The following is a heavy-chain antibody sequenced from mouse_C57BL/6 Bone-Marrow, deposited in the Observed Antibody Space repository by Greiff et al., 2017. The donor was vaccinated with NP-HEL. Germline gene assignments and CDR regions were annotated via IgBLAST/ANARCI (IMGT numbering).Heavy chain of an antibody. Sequence: QVQLKESGAELVRPGTSVKVSCKASGYAFTNYLIEWVKQRPGQGLEWIGVINPGSGGTNYNEKFKGKATLTADKSSSTAYMQLSSLTSEDSAVYFCAREGENWVFDYWGQGTTRTVSS. V-gene: IGHV1-54*01. CDR1: GYAFTNYL. CDR3: AREGENWVFDY. CDR2: INPGSGGT. J-gene: IGHJ2*01. D-gene: IGHD4-1*01.